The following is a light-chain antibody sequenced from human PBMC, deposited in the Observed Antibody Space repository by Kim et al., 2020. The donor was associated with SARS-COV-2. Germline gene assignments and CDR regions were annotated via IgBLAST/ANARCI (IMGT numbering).Light chain of an antibody. J-gene: IGKJ4*01. Sequence: SPGERATLSCRASQSISKYLAWNQHKPGQAPRLLIYDASNRATGIPARLSGSGSGTDFTLTISSLEPEDFAVYFCQQRSHWPPLTFGGGTKVDIK. CDR1: QSISKY. CDR2: DAS. CDR3: QQRSHWPPLT. V-gene: IGKV3-11*01.